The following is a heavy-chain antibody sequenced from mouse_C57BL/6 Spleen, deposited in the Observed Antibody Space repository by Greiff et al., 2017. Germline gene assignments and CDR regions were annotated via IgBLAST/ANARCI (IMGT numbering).Heavy chain of an antibody. D-gene: IGHD1-1*01. CDR2: IYPRSGNT. V-gene: IGHV1-81*01. CDR1: GYTFTSYG. Sequence: QVQLQQSGAELARPGASVKLSCKASGYTFTSYGISWVKQRTGQGLEWIGEIYPRSGNTYYNEKFKGKATLTADKSSSTAYMELRSLTSEDSAVYFCAREFQFITTVVATEYAMDYWGQGTSVTVSS. J-gene: IGHJ4*01. CDR3: AREFQFITTVVATEYAMDY.